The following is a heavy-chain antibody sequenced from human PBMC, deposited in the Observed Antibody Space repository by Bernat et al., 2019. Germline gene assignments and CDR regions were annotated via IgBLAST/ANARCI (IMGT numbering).Heavy chain of an antibody. D-gene: IGHD6-13*01. J-gene: IGHJ4*02. Sequence: QVQLVESGGGVVQPGRSLRLSCAASGFTFSSYGMHWVRQAPGKGLEWVAVIWYDGSNKYYADSVKGRFTISRDNSKNTLYLQMNSLRAEDTAVYYCARDEDPKLVPFGFDYWGQGTLVTVSS. CDR3: ARDEDPKLVPFGFDY. CDR1: GFTFSSYG. V-gene: IGHV3-33*01. CDR2: IWYDGSNK.